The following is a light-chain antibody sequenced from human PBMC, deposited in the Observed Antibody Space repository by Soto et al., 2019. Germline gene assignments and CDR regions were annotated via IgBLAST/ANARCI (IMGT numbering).Light chain of an antibody. CDR3: QHYHHWLWT. J-gene: IGKJ1*01. CDR1: QSFNSN. CDR2: DAS. Sequence: EIVLTQSPGTLSLSPGDRTTLSCRASQSFNSNYLAWYQQKPGQAPRLLIYDASNRATGIPARFSGSGSGTEFTLTISSLQSEDSAVYYCQHYHHWLWTFGQGTKVDIK. V-gene: IGKV3D-15*01.